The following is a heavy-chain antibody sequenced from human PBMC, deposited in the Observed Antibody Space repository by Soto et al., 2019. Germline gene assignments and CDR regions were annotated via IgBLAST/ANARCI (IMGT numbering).Heavy chain of an antibody. V-gene: IGHV1-69*06. D-gene: IGHD3-3*01. CDR3: RRGSAYDFWSVYL. J-gene: IGHJ4*02. Sequence: QERLVQSGAEVRTPGSSVKVSCKVTGGTSTRYAINWVRQAPGQGLELMGGIVPLFGTSKYAQKFQGRVTTTADTSTNIAYMEWRSLTSEDTAVSYGRRGSAYDFWSVYLWGQGTLVSVSS. CDR2: IVPLFGTS. CDR1: GGTSTRYA.